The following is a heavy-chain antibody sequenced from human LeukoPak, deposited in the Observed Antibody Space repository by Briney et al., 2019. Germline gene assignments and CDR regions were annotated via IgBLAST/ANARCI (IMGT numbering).Heavy chain of an antibody. CDR2: ISRSSETT. J-gene: IGHJ3*02. CDR1: GFSFSVYA. D-gene: IGHD3-10*01. V-gene: IGHV3-48*04. Sequence: GGSLRLSCAASGFSFSVYAMNWVRQTPGKGLEGVSYISRSSETTHYADSVKGRFTISRDNANNSLYLQMNSLRVDDTAVYYCTRSGDGAFDNGGPGTMATVSS. CDR3: TRSGDGAFDN.